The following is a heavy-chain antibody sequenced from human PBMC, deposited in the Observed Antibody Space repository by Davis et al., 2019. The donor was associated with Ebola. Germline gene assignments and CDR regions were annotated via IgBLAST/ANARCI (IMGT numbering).Heavy chain of an antibody. Sequence: GESLKISCKGSGYSFPAYWIGWVRQMPGKGLEWMGIVYPADSDTRYSPSFQGHVSISTDKSINTAYLQWNSLKASDTAMYFCARHFVGKLFGMDVWGQGTTVTVSS. D-gene: IGHD3-3*01. CDR1: GYSFPAYW. CDR3: ARHFVGKLFGMDV. V-gene: IGHV5-51*01. CDR2: VYPADSDT. J-gene: IGHJ6*02.